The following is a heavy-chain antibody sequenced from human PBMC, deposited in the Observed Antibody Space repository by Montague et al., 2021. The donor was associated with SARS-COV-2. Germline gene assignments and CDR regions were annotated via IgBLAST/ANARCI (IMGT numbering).Heavy chain of an antibody. CDR2: INHSGTA. J-gene: IGHJ3*01. D-gene: IGHD2-2*01. CDR3: AKEREVVRAARTLVAFDL. V-gene: IGHV4-34*01. CDR1: GGSFSVYY. Sequence: SETLSLTCAVYGGSFSVYYWSWLRQSPRSGLEWFAEINHSGTANXNPSLKSRVSISVDTSKNQFTLKLTSVTAADTAMYYCAKEREVVRAARTLVAFDLWGQGTMVTVSS.